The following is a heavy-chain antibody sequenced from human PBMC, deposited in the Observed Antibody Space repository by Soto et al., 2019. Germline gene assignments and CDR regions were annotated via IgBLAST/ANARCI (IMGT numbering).Heavy chain of an antibody. CDR2: IYWDDDK. CDR1: GFSLSTSGVG. V-gene: IGHV2-5*02. D-gene: IGHD3-10*01. CDR3: AHHPYYGLAPYSFDY. Sequence: QITLKESGPPLVKPTQTLTLTCTFSGFSLSTSGVGVGWIRQPPGKALEWLAVIYWDDDKRSSSSLKSRLTTTKDTSKNHVVLTMTNMDPVDTATYYCAHHPYYGLAPYSFDYWGQGILVTVSS. J-gene: IGHJ4*02.